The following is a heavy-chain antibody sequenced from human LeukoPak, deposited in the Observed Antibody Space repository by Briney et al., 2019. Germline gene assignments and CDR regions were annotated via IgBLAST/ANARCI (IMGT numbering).Heavy chain of an antibody. CDR2: IYHSGST. CDR1: GGSISRGGYS. D-gene: IGHD3/OR15-3a*01. Sequence: PSETLSLTCAVSGGSISRGGYSWSWIRQPPGKGLEWIRYIYHSGSTYYDPSLKSRVTISVDRSKNQFSLKLSSVTAADTAVYYCARGGPPDYWGQGTLVTVSS. J-gene: IGHJ4*02. CDR3: ARGGPPDY. V-gene: IGHV4-30-2*01.